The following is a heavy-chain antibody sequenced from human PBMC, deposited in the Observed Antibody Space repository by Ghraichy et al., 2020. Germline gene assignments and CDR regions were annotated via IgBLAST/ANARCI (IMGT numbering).Heavy chain of an antibody. CDR3: ARDSTSLRYYDSSGYYYDTDYGMDV. CDR1: GFTFSSYW. Sequence: GGSLRLSCAASGFTFSSYWMSWVRQAPGKGLEWVANIKQDGSEKYYVDSVKGRFTISRDNAKNSLYLQMNSLRAEDTAVYYCARDSTSLRYYDSSGYYYDTDYGMDVWGQGTMVTVSS. V-gene: IGHV3-7*03. J-gene: IGHJ6*02. CDR2: IKQDGSEK. D-gene: IGHD3-22*01.